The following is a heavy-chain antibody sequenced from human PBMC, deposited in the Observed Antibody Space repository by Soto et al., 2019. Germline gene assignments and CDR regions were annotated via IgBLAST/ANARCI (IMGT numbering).Heavy chain of an antibody. CDR3: AGDYGWGSYYPLDY. V-gene: IGHV1-18*01. CDR1: GYTFTSYG. CDR2: ISAYNGKT. J-gene: IGHJ4*02. Sequence: QVQLVQSGAEVKKPGASVKVSCKASGYTFTSYGISWVRQAPGQGLEWMGWISAYNGKTNYEQKLQGRVTMTTDTTTSTAYMELRSLRSDDTAVDYCAGDYGWGSYYPLDYWGQGTLVTVSS. D-gene: IGHD3-10*01.